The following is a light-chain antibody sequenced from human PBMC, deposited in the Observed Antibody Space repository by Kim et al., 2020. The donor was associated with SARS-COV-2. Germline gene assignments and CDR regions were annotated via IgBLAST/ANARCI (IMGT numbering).Light chain of an antibody. CDR2: QDT. CDR1: KLGDKY. CDR3: QAWDSNSFYVV. V-gene: IGLV3-1*01. J-gene: IGLJ2*01. Sequence: SYELTQPPSVSVSPGQTASITCSGDKLGDKYACWYQQKPGQSPVLVIYQDTKRPSGIPERFSGSNSGNTATLTISGTQAMDEADYYCQAWDSNSFYVVFGGGTKLTVL.